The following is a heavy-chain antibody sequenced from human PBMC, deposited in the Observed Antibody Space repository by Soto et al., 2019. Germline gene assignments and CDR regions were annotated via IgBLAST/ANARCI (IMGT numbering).Heavy chain of an antibody. CDR2: IWYDGSNK. CDR3: ARDLFLSSGSYAEYFQH. J-gene: IGHJ1*01. V-gene: IGHV3-33*01. Sequence: GGSLRLSCAASGFTFSSYGMHWVRQAPGKGLEWVAVIWYDGSNKYYADSVKGRFTISRDNSKNTLYLQMNSLRAEDTAVYYCARDLFLSSGSYAEYFQHWGQGTLVTVSS. CDR1: GFTFSSYG. D-gene: IGHD6-19*01.